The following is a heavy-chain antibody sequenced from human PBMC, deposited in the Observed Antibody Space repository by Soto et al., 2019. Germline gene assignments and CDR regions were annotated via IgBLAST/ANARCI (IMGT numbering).Heavy chain of an antibody. CDR3: ATAPEVVVVPAAFDY. J-gene: IGHJ4*02. V-gene: IGHV1-24*01. CDR1: GYTLTELS. D-gene: IGHD2-2*01. CDR2: FDPEDGET. Sequence: ASVKVSCKVSGYTLTELSMRWVRQDPGKGLEWMGGFDPEDGETIYAQKFQGRVTMTEDTSTDTAYMELSSLRSEDTAVYYCATAPEVVVVPAAFDYWGQGTLVTVSS.